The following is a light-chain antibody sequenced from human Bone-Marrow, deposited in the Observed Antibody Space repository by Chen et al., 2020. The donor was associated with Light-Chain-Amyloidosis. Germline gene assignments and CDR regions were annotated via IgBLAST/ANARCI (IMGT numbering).Light chain of an antibody. CDR2: EVT. J-gene: IGLJ1*01. CDR1: SSDVGGDNH. CDR3: SSYTSTNTLV. Sequence: QSALTQPASVSGSPGQSITISCTGTSSDVGGDNHVSWYQQHPDKAPKLMIYEVTNRPSWVPPRFSGSKSANTASLTISGLQTEDEADYFCSSYTSTNTLVFGSGTRVTVL. V-gene: IGLV2-14*01.